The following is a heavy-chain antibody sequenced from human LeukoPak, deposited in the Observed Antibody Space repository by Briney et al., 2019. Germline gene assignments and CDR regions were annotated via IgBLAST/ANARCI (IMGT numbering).Heavy chain of an antibody. CDR3: ARDHGVAVAGTWGY. Sequence: ASVKVSCKASGYTFTGYYMHWVRQAPGQGLEWMGWINPNSGGTNYAQKFQGRVTMTRDTSISTAYMELSRLRSDDTAIYYCARDHGVAVAGTWGYWGQGTLDTVSS. CDR1: GYTFTGYY. CDR2: INPNSGGT. J-gene: IGHJ4*02. V-gene: IGHV1-2*02. D-gene: IGHD6-19*01.